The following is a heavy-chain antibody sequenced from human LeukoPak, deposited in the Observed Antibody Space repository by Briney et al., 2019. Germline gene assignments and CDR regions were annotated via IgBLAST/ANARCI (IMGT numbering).Heavy chain of an antibody. D-gene: IGHD3-22*01. CDR1: GFTFSSYW. Sequence: GGSLRLSCAASGFTFSSYWMHWVRQAPGKGLVWVSRINSDGSSTSYADSVKGRFTISRDNAKNSLYLQMNSLRAEDTAVYYCARVLFGRYYYDSSGYANDYWGQGTLVTVSS. V-gene: IGHV3-74*01. CDR3: ARVLFGRYYYDSSGYANDY. J-gene: IGHJ4*02. CDR2: INSDGSST.